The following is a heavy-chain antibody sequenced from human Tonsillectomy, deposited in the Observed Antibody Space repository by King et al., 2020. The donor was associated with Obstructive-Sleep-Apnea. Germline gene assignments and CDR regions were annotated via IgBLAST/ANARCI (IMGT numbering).Heavy chain of an antibody. J-gene: IGHJ4*02. Sequence: VQLVESGGGLVQPGGSLRLSCSASGFTFSDCVMHWVRQTPGKGLESVSAISTDGSYTYYGDSVKGRFTVSRDNSKNMLYLQMTSLRPEDTAVYYCVIRDDASGGYVNWGQGTLVTVSS. CDR1: GFTFSDCV. CDR3: VIRDDASGGYVN. CDR2: ISTDGSYT. V-gene: IGHV3-64D*06. D-gene: IGHD3-10*01.